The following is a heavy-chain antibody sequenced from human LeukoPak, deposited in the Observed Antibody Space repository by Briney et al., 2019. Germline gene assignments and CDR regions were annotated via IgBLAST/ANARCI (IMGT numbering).Heavy chain of an antibody. CDR2: NRAYNGNT. Sequence: ASVKVSCEASGYTFTSYGISWVRQAPGQGLDWMGWNRAYNGNTNYGQKLQGRVTMTTDTSTSTAYMELRSLRSDDTAVYYCARDRGYYDSSGYCRFDYWGQGTLVTVSS. CDR1: GYTFTSYG. CDR3: ARDRGYYDSSGYCRFDY. D-gene: IGHD3-22*01. J-gene: IGHJ4*02. V-gene: IGHV1-18*01.